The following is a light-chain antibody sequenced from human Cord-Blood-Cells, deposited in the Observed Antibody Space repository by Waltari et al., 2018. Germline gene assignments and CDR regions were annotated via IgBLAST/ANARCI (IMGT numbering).Light chain of an antibody. CDR1: SLRSSY. J-gene: IGLJ1*01. Sequence: SSALTQSPAVSVALGQTVRITCPGDSLRSSYASWYQQKPGHAPVLVIYGKDNRPSGIPDRFSGSSSGNTASLTIAGAQAEDEADYYCNSRDSSGNHYVFGTGTKVTVL. CDR3: NSRDSSGNHYV. CDR2: GKD. V-gene: IGLV3-19*01.